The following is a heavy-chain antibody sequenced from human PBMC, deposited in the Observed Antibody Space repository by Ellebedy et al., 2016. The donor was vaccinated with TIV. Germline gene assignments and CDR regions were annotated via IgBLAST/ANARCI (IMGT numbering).Heavy chain of an antibody. V-gene: IGHV2-5*01. CDR1: GFSLSPSGVG. CDR3: AHRLPLSTMIYALNWFDP. D-gene: IGHD3/OR15-3a*01. CDR2: IYWNDEK. Sequence: SGPTLVKPTQTLTLTCTFSGFSLSPSGVGVGWIRQPPGKALEWLALIYWNDEKRYSPSLQRRLTITKDTSKNQVVLTMTDMDPVDTATYYCAHRLPLSTMIYALNWFDPWGQGTLVTVSS. J-gene: IGHJ5*02.